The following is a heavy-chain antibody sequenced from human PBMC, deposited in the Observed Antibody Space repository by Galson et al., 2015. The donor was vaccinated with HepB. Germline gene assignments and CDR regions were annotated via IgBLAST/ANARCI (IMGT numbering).Heavy chain of an antibody. J-gene: IGHJ6*02. CDR1: GYSFTSYW. CDR2: IYPGDSDT. D-gene: IGHD1-26*01. CDR3: ARQFGIVGATRGGYYYGMDV. V-gene: IGHV5-51*01. Sequence: QSGAEVKKPGESLKISCKGSGYSFTSYWIGWVRQMPGKGLEWMGIIYPGDSDTRYSPSFQGQVTISADKSISTAYLQWSSLKASDTAMYYCARQFGIVGATRGGYYYGMDVWGQGTTVTVSS.